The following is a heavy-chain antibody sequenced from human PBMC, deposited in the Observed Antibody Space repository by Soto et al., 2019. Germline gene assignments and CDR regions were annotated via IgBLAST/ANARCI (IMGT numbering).Heavy chain of an antibody. D-gene: IGHD3-10*01. CDR1: GFTFGSYG. V-gene: IGHV3-30*18. J-gene: IGHJ2*01. CDR2: ISYDGSNK. Sequence: QVQLVESGGGVVQPGRSLRLSCVASGFTFGSYGMHWVRQTPGKGLEWMALISYDGSNKDYADSVKGRFTISRDNSKNTLDLQMNSLRVEDTSVYYCAKAYGSGSRHTTWYYDLWGRGTLVTVSS. CDR3: AKAYGSGSRHTTWYYDL.